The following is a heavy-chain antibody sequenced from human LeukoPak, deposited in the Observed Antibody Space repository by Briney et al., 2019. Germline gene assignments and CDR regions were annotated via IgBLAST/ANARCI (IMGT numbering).Heavy chain of an antibody. Sequence: GGSLRLSCAASGFTFSSYEMNWVRQAPGKGLEWVSYISSSGSTIYYADSVKGRFTISRDNAKNSLYPQMNSLRAEDTAVYYCARASHWNQLHYFDYWGRGTLVTVSS. J-gene: IGHJ4*02. D-gene: IGHD1-1*01. CDR3: ARASHWNQLHYFDY. CDR1: GFTFSSYE. V-gene: IGHV3-48*03. CDR2: ISSSGSTI.